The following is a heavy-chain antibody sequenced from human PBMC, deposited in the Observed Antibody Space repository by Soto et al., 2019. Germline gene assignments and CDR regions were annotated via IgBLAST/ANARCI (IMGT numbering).Heavy chain of an antibody. V-gene: IGHV1-58*01. CDR1: GFTFTSSA. D-gene: IGHD3-22*01. Sequence: SVKVSCKASGFTFTSSAVQWVRQARGQRLEWIGWIVVGSGNTNYAQKFQERVTITRDMSTSTAYMELSSLRSEDTAVYYCAADWGFDYADLWYDSSGYYYEFDYWGQGTLVTVSS. J-gene: IGHJ4*02. CDR2: IVVGSGNT. CDR3: AADWGFDYADLWYDSSGYYYEFDY.